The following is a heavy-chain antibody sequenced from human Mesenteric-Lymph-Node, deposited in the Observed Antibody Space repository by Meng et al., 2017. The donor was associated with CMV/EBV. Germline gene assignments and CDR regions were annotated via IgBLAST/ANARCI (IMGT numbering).Heavy chain of an antibody. J-gene: IGHJ6*02. CDR3: ARIAGTSHYQGMDV. Sequence: GESLKISCAASGFTFSSYWMHWVRQAPGKGLEWVSSVSTSSTYIDYADSVKGRFTISRDNVKNSLYLQMNSLRGEDTAVYYCARIAGTSHYQGMDVWGQGTTVTVSS. CDR2: VSTSSTYI. CDR1: GFTFSSYW. V-gene: IGHV3-21*01.